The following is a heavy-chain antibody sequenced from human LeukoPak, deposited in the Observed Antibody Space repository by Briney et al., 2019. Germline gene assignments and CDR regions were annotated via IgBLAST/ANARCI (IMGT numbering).Heavy chain of an antibody. CDR3: AKDLRVGYCSGGSCYHDY. V-gene: IGHV3-23*01. CDR1: GFTFSGHG. D-gene: IGHD2-15*01. Sequence: PGGTLRLSCAASGFTFSGHGMNWVRQAPGKGLEWVSGITGSGATTYYADSVKGRFTISRDNSKNTLYLQMNSLRAEDTAVYYCAKDLRVGYCSGGSCYHDYWGQGTLVTVSS. J-gene: IGHJ4*02. CDR2: ITGSGATT.